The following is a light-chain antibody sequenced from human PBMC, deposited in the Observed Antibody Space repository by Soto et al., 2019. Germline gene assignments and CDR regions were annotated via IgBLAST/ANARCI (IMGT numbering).Light chain of an antibody. CDR3: CSYAGNKNPVV. Sequence: QSALTQPASVSGSPGQSITMSCTGSSSDVGSYNLVSWYQQYPGKAPKFIIYEVTKRPSGVSHRFSGSKSGNTASLTISGLLAEDEADYYCCSYAGNKNPVVFGGGTKLTVL. CDR2: EVT. J-gene: IGLJ2*01. V-gene: IGLV2-23*02. CDR1: SSDVGSYNL.